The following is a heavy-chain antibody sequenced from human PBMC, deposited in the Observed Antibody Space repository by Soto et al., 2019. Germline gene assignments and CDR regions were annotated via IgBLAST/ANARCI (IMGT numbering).Heavy chain of an antibody. J-gene: IGHJ4*02. D-gene: IGHD2-2*01. V-gene: IGHV3-30*18. CDR3: AKETSRFAVPPALDY. CDR1: GFTFSSYA. CDR2: ISYDGRNK. Sequence: QVQLVESGGGVVQPGGSLRLSCAASGFTFSSYAMHWVHLAPGTGLEWVAGISYDGRNKFSADSVKGRFTISRDNSQNTLYLQMNSLRPEDTAVYYCAKETSRFAVPPALDYWGQGTLVTVS.